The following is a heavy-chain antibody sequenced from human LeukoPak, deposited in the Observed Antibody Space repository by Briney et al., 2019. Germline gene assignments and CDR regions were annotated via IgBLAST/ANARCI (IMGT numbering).Heavy chain of an antibody. Sequence: SDTLSLTCSVSGGSMTFYYWGWVRQPAGKGLEWIGRIYTSGSTNYNPSLKSRVTISVDTSKNQFSLKLSSVTAADTAVYYCARYSSSLKQLDYWGQGTLVTVSS. J-gene: IGHJ4*02. CDR2: IYTSGST. CDR1: GGSMTFYY. CDR3: ARYSSSLKQLDY. D-gene: IGHD6-6*01. V-gene: IGHV4-4*07.